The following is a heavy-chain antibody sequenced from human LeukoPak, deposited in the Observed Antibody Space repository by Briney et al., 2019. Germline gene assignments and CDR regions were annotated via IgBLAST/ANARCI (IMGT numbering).Heavy chain of an antibody. CDR2: ISPSGGRT. CDR1: GFAFSTDA. CDR3: AKASTVRKPIDY. Sequence: PGESLRQSCVAPGFAFSTDAMHSVRQAPGKGLEWVSGISPSGGRTYYAGSVKGRFTISRDNSKNTLYLQMNSLRADDTAVYFCAKASTVRKPIDYWGQGSLVTVSS. D-gene: IGHD1-14*01. J-gene: IGHJ4*02. V-gene: IGHV3-23*01.